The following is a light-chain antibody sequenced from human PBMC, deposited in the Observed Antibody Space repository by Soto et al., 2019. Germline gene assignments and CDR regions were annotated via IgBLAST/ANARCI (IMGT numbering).Light chain of an antibody. J-gene: IGLJ1*01. V-gene: IGLV1-40*01. CDR2: GNG. Sequence: QSVLTQPPSVSGAPGQRVTISCSGTSSSIGAGYEVHWYHQLPGTAPKLVVSGNGNRPSGVPDRFSGSKSGTSASLAISGLQSEDEADYYCATWDDSLIGSVFGTGTKVTVL. CDR1: SSSIGAGYE. CDR3: ATWDDSLIGSV.